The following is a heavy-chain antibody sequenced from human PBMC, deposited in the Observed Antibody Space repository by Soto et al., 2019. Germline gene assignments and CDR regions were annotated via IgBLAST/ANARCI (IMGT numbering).Heavy chain of an antibody. CDR3: ARDRGGSGSYRFGYYYGMDV. CDR2: IIPIFGTA. D-gene: IGHD1-26*01. CDR1: GGTFSSYA. J-gene: IGHJ6*02. Sequence: SVKVSCKASGGTFSSYAISWVRQAPGQGLEWMGGIIPIFGTANYAQKFQGRVTITADESTSTAYMELSSLRSEDTAVYYCARDRGGSGSYRFGYYYGMDVWGQGTTVTVS. V-gene: IGHV1-69*13.